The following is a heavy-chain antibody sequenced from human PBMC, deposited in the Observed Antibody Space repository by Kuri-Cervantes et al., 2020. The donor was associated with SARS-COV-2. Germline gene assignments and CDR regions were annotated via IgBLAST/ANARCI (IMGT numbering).Heavy chain of an antibody. J-gene: IGHJ4*02. V-gene: IGHV3-53*01. CDR2: VDSGGRT. CDR3: ARGPGAWAVRPDFFDL. D-gene: IGHD6-6*01. CDR1: GFSVSDHH. Sequence: GESLKISCAAPGFSVSDHHMSWVRRAPGKGLDWVANVDSGGRTYYADSVRGRFTTSKDNSKDTLYLQMNSLRVDDTAVYYCARGPGAWAVRPDFFDLWGQGTLVTVSS.